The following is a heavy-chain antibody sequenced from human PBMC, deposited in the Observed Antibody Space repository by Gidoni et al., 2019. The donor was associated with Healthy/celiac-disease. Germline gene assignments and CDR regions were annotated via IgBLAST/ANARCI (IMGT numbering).Heavy chain of an antibody. CDR1: GYTFTSYY. J-gene: IGHJ4*02. CDR3: AREIAAAGMKKYYFDY. D-gene: IGHD6-13*01. V-gene: IGHV1-46*01. CDR2: INTSGGST. Sequence: QVQLVQSGAEVKKPGASVKVSCTASGYTFTSYYMPWVRQAPGQGLEWMGIINTSGGSTSYAQKFQGRVTMTRDTSTSTVYMELSSLRSEDTAVYYCAREIAAAGMKKYYFDYWGQGTLVTVSS.